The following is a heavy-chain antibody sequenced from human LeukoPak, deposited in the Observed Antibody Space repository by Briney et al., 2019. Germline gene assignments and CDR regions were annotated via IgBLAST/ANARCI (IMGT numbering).Heavy chain of an antibody. CDR3: AKSLSGVARQLWRYFDY. V-gene: IGHV3-23*01. CDR2: ISGSGGST. J-gene: IGHJ4*02. CDR1: GFTFSSYA. D-gene: IGHD5-18*01. Sequence: PGGSLRLSCAASGFTFSSYAMSWVRQAPGKGLEWVSAISGSGGSTYYADSMKGRFTISRDNSKNMVYLQMSSLRGEDTAVYYCAKSLSGVARQLWRYFDYWGQGTLVTVSS.